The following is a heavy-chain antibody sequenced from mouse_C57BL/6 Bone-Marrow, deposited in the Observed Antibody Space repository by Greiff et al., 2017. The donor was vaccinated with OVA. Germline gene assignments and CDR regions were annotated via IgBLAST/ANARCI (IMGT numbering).Heavy chain of an antibody. J-gene: IGHJ2*01. Sequence: EVMLVESGPGLAKPSQTLSLTCSVTGYSITSDYWNWIRKYPGNKLEYMGYISYSGSTYYNPSLKSRISITRDTSKNQYYLQLNSVTTEDTATYYCARCSHYGSSPFDYWGQGTTLTVSS. CDR3: ARCSHYGSSPFDY. V-gene: IGHV3-8*01. CDR2: ISYSGST. CDR1: GYSITSDY. D-gene: IGHD1-1*01.